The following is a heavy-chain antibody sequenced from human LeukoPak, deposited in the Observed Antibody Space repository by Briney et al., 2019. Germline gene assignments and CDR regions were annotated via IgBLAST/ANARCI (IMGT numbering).Heavy chain of an antibody. CDR2: LSWNDHK. CDR1: GFSLTPNGVG. Sequence: SGPTLVKPTQTLTLTCSFSGFSLTPNGVGVAWLRQPPGKALEWLAVLSWNDHKRYTPSLENRLTITKDTSKNQVVLTMTNMDPADTATYFCAHRDKSFGVIKNENWFDPWGPGTPVTVSS. V-gene: IGHV2-5*01. J-gene: IGHJ5*02. D-gene: IGHD3-3*01. CDR3: AHRDKSFGVIKNENWFDP.